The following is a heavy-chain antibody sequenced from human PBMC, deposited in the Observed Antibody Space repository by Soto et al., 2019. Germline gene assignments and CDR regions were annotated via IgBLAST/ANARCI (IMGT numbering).Heavy chain of an antibody. Sequence: LSLTCTVSSGPDRSHNWGWIRQPPVRGLEWIGYVYYTGDTAYNPSLRGRVTISRDNAKNSLFLQVNSLRAEDTAVYYCARGTAPRITVLRGPPPMRGFDIWGQGTMVTVSS. J-gene: IGHJ3*02. D-gene: IGHD3-10*01. CDR3: ARGTAPRITVLRGPPPMRGFDI. CDR2: VYYTGDT. V-gene: IGHV4-59*02. CDR1: SGPDRSHN.